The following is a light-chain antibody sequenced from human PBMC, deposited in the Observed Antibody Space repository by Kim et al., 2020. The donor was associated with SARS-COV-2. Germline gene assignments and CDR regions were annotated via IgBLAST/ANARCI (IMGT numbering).Light chain of an antibody. CDR1: NIGIKS. CDR2: YDN. V-gene: IGLV3-21*04. CDR3: QVWDSSRGV. Sequence: SVAPGKTARITCGGNNIGIKSVHWYQQKPGQAPVLVIYYDNDRSSGIPERFSGYNSGNTATLTISRVEAGDEADYYCQVWDSSRGVFGGGTQLTVL. J-gene: IGLJ2*01.